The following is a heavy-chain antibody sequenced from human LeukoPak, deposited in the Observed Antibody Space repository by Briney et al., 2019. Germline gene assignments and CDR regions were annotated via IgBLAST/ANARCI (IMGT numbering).Heavy chain of an antibody. J-gene: IGHJ4*02. D-gene: IGHD6-19*01. V-gene: IGHV4-61*02. CDR2: IYTSGST. CDR3: ARDKSSGWYGEGADY. CDR1: GGSISSGSYY. Sequence: SQTLSLTCTVSGGSISSGSYYWSWIRQHAGKGLEWIGRIYTSGSTNYNPSLKSRVTISVDTSKNQFSLKLSSVTAADTAVYYCARDKSSGWYGEGADYWGQGTLVTVSS.